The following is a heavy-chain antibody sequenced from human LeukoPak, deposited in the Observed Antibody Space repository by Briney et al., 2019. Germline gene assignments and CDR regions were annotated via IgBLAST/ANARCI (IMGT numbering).Heavy chain of an antibody. CDR1: GFTFSDYY. J-gene: IGHJ6*04. CDR2: ISSSSSYT. D-gene: IGHD2-15*01. V-gene: IGHV3-11*06. CDR3: ARDQGQIGCSGGSCYGDHYYGMDV. Sequence: PGGSLRLSCAASGFTFSDYYMSWIRQAPGKGLEWVSYISSSSSYTNYADSVKGRFTISRDNAKNSLYLQMNSLRAEDTAVYYCARDQGQIGCSGGSCYGDHYYGMDVWGKGTTVTVSS.